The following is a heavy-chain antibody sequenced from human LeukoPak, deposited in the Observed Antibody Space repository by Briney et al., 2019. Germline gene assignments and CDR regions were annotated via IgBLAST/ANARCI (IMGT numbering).Heavy chain of an antibody. Sequence: SQTLSLTCTVSGGSISSSSYYWGWIRQPPGKGLEWIGSIYYSGSTYYNPSLKSRVTISVDTSKNQFSLKLSSVTAADTAVYYCARLLGIPYYYDSSGYYYLFDYWGQGTLVTVSS. D-gene: IGHD3-22*01. J-gene: IGHJ4*02. CDR2: IYYSGST. CDR1: GGSISSSSYY. V-gene: IGHV4-39*07. CDR3: ARLLGIPYYYDSSGYYYLFDY.